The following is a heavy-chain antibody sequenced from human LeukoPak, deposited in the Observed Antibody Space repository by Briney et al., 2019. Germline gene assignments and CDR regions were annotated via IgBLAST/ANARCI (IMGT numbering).Heavy chain of an antibody. J-gene: IGHJ4*02. Sequence: PGGSLRLSCAASGFTFSSYAMSWVRQAPEKGLEWVSTIGGSDGSTDYADSVKGRFIISRDNFKNTLSLQMKSLRAEDTAVYYCAKEPGYSIGWGIDYWGQGTLVTVSS. CDR3: AKEPGYSIGWGIDY. D-gene: IGHD6-19*01. CDR2: IGGSDGST. V-gene: IGHV3-23*01. CDR1: GFTFSSYA.